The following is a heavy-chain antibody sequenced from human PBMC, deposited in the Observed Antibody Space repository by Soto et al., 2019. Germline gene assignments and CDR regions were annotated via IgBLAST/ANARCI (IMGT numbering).Heavy chain of an antibody. CDR1: GGSVSSSTYY. CDR3: ARRGIAVALYS. CDR2: FYYSGST. V-gene: IGHV4-39*01. J-gene: IGHJ4*02. Sequence: LQLQESGPGLVKPSETLSLSCTVSGGSVSSSTYYWGWIRQPPGKGLEWIGSFYYSGSTYYNPSLTSRGTISVDTSKNQSSLKLSSVTAADPAVYYCARRGIAVALYSWGQGTLVTVSS. D-gene: IGHD6-19*01.